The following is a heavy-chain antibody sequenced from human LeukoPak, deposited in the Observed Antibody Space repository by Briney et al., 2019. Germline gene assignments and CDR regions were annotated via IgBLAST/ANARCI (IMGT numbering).Heavy chain of an antibody. V-gene: IGHV5-51*01. CDR3: ARHGRSNHGIDY. CDR2: IYPVDSDT. CDR1: GHSFNNYW. D-gene: IGHD1-14*01. J-gene: IGHJ4*02. Sequence: GESLKISCKGSGHSFNNYWIGWVRQMPGKGLEWMGIIYPVDSDTRYSPSFQGHLTISPDKSLSTAYPQRSSLKASDPAMYYCARHGRSNHGIDYWAQGPLVPVPS.